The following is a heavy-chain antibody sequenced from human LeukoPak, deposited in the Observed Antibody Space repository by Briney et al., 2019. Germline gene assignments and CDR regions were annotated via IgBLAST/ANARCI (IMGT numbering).Heavy chain of an antibody. CDR1: GGSISSGDYY. CDR2: IYYSGST. J-gene: IGHJ6*02. D-gene: IGHD5-18*01. Sequence: SETLSLTCTVSGGSISSGDYYWSWIRQPPGKGLEWIGYIYYSGSTYYNPSLKSRVTISVDTSKNQFSLKLSSVTAADTAVYYCAREACRRCRDTPMVRPYGMDVWGQETTVTVS. V-gene: IGHV4-30-4*01. CDR3: AREACRRCRDTPMVRPYGMDV.